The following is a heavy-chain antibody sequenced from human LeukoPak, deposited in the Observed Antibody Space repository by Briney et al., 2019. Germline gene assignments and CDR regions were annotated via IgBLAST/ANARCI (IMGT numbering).Heavy chain of an antibody. CDR3: AKVMTTVTPLLPFDY. V-gene: IGHV3-7*01. Sequence: GGSLRLSCAASGFTFSSYWMSWVRQAPGKGLEWVANIKQDGSEKYYVDSVKGRFTISRDNSKNTLYLQMNSLRAEDTAVYYCAKVMTTVTPLLPFDYWGQGTLVTVSS. CDR1: GFTFSSYW. J-gene: IGHJ4*02. CDR2: IKQDGSEK. D-gene: IGHD4-11*01.